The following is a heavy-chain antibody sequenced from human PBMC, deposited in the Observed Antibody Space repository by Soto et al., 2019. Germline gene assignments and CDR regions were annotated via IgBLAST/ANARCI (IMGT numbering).Heavy chain of an antibody. V-gene: IGHV4-30-4*01. CDR1: GGSISRGDAY. J-gene: IGHJ4*02. CDR2: IHYTGST. CDR3: AVGWNQDFFDL. Sequence: QLQESGPGLVEPSQTLSLTCTVSGGSISRGDAYWSWIRQPPGKGLEWIGHIHYTGSTYYNPSLKSRATISVDTSKNQFSLKLTSVTAADTAVYYCAVGWNQDFFDLWGQGTPVSVSS. D-gene: IGHD1-1*01.